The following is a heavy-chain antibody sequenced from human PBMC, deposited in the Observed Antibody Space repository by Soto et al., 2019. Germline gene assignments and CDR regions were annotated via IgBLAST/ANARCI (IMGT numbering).Heavy chain of an antibody. V-gene: IGHV3-30*18. CDR1: GFTFSSYG. Sequence: GGSLRLSCAASGFTFSSYGMHWVRQAPGKGLEWVAVISYDGSNKYYADSVKGRFTIPRDNSKNTLYLQMNSLRAEDTAVYYCAKWFPEWHAFDIWGQGTMVTVSS. CDR3: AKWFPEWHAFDI. D-gene: IGHD2-8*01. CDR2: ISYDGSNK. J-gene: IGHJ3*02.